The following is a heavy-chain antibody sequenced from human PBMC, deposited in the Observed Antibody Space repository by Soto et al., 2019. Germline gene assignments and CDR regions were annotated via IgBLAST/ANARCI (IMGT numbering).Heavy chain of an antibody. Sequence: EVQLLESGGGLVQPGGSLRLSCAASGFTFSSYAMSWVRQAPGKGLEWVSAISGSGGSTYYADSVKGRFTISRDNSKNTLYLQMNSLSAEDTAVYYCATLSSWYRLWPRYWGQGTLVTVSS. CDR1: GFTFSSYA. CDR2: ISGSGGST. J-gene: IGHJ4*02. D-gene: IGHD6-13*01. V-gene: IGHV3-23*01. CDR3: ATLSSWYRLWPRY.